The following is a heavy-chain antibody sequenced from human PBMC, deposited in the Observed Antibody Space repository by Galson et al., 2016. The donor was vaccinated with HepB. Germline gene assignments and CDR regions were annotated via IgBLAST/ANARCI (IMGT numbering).Heavy chain of an antibody. Sequence: SLRLSCAASGFTFSRYEMNWVRQAPGKGLEGVSYISSSGTTIYYADSVKGRFTISRDNAKKSLYLQMNSLRAEDTAVYYCAREPVRLDDLLTGPPKNPDYWGQGTLVTVSS. J-gene: IGHJ4*02. CDR1: GFTFSRYE. CDR3: AREPVRLDDLLTGPPKNPDY. V-gene: IGHV3-48*03. CDR2: ISSSGTTI. D-gene: IGHD3-9*01.